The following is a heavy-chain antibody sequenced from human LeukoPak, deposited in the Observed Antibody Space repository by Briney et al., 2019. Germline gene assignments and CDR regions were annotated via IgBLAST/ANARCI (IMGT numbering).Heavy chain of an antibody. Sequence: SETLSLTCGVCGQSFTASFWTWVRRAPGKGREGIGEINHSGGANYNPSLGSRGTFSLEASKRQFSLSLTSVPAADTAVYYCARGAPFLTIFGGHKSYYYYLDVWGKGTTVPVSS. CDR1: GQSFTASF. CDR2: INHSGGA. CDR3: ARGAPFLTIFGGHKSYYYYLDV. J-gene: IGHJ6*03. V-gene: IGHV4-34*01. D-gene: IGHD3-3*01.